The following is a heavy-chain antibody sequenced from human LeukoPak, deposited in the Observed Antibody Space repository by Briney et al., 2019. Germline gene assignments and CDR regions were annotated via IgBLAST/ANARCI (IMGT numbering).Heavy chain of an antibody. V-gene: IGHV3-11*01. CDR1: GFTFSDYY. D-gene: IGHD5-18*01. CDR2: ISSGGSTI. J-gene: IGHJ4*02. Sequence: GGSLRLSCAASGFTFSDYYMNWIRQAPGKGLEWVPYISSGGSTINYADSVKGRFTISRDNAKNSLYLQMNSLRAEDTAVYYCARQYNYDSRAFDYWGQGTLVTVSS. CDR3: ARQYNYDSRAFDY.